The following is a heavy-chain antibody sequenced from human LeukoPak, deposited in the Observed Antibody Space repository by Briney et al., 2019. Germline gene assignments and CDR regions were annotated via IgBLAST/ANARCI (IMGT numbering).Heavy chain of an antibody. CDR3: ATRPTIKYYYAMDV. CDR2: IYYSGNT. Sequence: TPSETLSLTCTVSGGSISSYYWSWIRQPPGRGLEWIGYIYYSGNTNYNPSLQSRVTISVDPSKNQFSLRLSSVAAADTAVYYCATRPTIKYYYAMDVWGQGTTVTVSS. CDR1: GGSISSYY. J-gene: IGHJ6*02. D-gene: IGHD2-2*01. V-gene: IGHV4-59*01.